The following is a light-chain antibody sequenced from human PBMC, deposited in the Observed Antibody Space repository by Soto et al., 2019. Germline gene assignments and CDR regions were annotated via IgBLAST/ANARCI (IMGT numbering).Light chain of an antibody. CDR2: GAS. CDR1: QSVSSSY. J-gene: IGKJ4*01. V-gene: IGKV3D-20*02. Sequence: EIALTQSPGTLSLSPGERATLSCRASQSVSSSYLAWYQQKPGQAPRLLIYGASSRATGIPDRFSGSGSGTDFTLTISSLEPEDFAVYYCQQRSNWPELTFGGGTKVDIK. CDR3: QQRSNWPELT.